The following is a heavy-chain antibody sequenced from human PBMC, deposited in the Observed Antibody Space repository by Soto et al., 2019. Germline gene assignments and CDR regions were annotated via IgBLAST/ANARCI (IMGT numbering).Heavy chain of an antibody. CDR3: AWGGARWPGYFDS. CDR1: GGSISGDYY. Sequence: PSETLSLTCSVSGGSISGDYYWSWIRQSPEKGLEWIGYIYYSGSSYSNPALQSRLSMSLDTSKNQFSLKLRSVTAADTAVYYCAWGGARWPGYFDSWGQGVLVTVSS. V-gene: IGHV4-30-4*08. D-gene: IGHD3-16*01. J-gene: IGHJ4*02. CDR2: IYYSGSS.